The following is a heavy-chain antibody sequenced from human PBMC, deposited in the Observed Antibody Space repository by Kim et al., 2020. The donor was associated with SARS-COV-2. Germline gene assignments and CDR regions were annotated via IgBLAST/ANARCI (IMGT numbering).Heavy chain of an antibody. D-gene: IGHD2-2*01. J-gene: IGHJ3*02. CDR1: GFTFDDYA. CDR2: ISWNSGSI. CDR3: AKDVSGFGVPAALGDDAFDI. Sequence: GGSLRLSCAASGFTFDDYAMHWVRQAPGKGLEWVSGISWNSGSIGYADSVKGRFTISRDNAKNSLYLQMDSLRAEDTALYYCAKDVSGFGVPAALGDDAFDIWGQGTMVTVSS. V-gene: IGHV3-9*01.